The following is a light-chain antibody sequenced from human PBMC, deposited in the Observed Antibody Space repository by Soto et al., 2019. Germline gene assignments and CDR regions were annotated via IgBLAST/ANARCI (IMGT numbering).Light chain of an antibody. J-gene: IGKJ2*01. Sequence: AIRMTQSPSSLSASTGDRVTITCRASQGISSYLAWYQQKPGKAPKLLIYAASTLQSGVPSRFSGSGSGTDFTLTISSLQPEDFATYYCQQSYSNVMHTFGQGTKLEI. V-gene: IGKV1-8*01. CDR2: AAS. CDR1: QGISSY. CDR3: QQSYSNVMHT.